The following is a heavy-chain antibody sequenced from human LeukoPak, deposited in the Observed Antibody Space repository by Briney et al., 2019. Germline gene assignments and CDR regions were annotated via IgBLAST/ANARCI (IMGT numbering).Heavy chain of an antibody. V-gene: IGHV4-30-4*01. J-gene: IGHJ4*02. CDR2: IYYSGST. Sequence: SQTLSLTCTVSGGSISSGDYYWSWLRQPPGKGLEWIGYIYYSGSTYYNPSLKSRVTISVDTSKNQFSLKLSSVTAADTAVYYCARTFLRLGELSPEMDFDYWGQGTLVTVSS. D-gene: IGHD3-16*02. CDR1: GGSISSGDYY. CDR3: ARTFLRLGELSPEMDFDY.